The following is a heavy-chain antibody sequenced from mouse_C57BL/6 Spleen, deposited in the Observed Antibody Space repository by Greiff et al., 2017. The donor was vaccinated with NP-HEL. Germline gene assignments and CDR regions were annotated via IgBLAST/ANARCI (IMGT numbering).Heavy chain of an antibody. D-gene: IGHD2-5*01. CDR1: GYSFTGYY. V-gene: IGHV1-42*01. Sequence: VQLKQSGPELVKPGASVKISCKASGYSFTGYYMNWVKQSPEKSLEWIGEINPSTGGTTYNQKFKAKATLTVDKSSSTAYMQLKSLTSEDSAVYYCARSSPYYSNAFAYWGQGTLVTVSA. CDR2: INPSTGGT. CDR3: ARSSPYYSNAFAY. J-gene: IGHJ3*01.